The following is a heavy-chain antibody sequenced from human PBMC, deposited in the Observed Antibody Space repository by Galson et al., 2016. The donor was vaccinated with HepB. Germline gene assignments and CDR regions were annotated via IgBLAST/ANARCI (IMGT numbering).Heavy chain of an antibody. J-gene: IGHJ4*02. CDR1: GFTFSHYA. CDR2: IGGSGGNT. CDR3: ARASIVGATSGFDF. Sequence: SLRLSCAASGFTFSHYAMSWVRQAPGKGLEWVSTIGGSGGNTHYADSVKGWFTISRDNSKNTLYLQMNSLRAEDTAVYSCARASIVGATSGFDFWGQGTLVTVSS. D-gene: IGHD1-26*01. V-gene: IGHV3-23*01.